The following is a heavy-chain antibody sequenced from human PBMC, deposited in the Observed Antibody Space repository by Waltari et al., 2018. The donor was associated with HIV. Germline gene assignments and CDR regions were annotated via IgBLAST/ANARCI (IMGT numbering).Heavy chain of an antibody. Sequence: EVQLVESGGGLVQPGGSLRLSCAASGFTVSSNYMSWVRQAPGKGLGWVSVIYSGGRTYYGDAGKGRFTISRDNPKNTVYLQMNSLRVEDTAVYYCAGSEGRGAFDYWGQGTLVTVSS. V-gene: IGHV3-66*01. J-gene: IGHJ4*02. CDR1: GFTVSSNY. D-gene: IGHD3-10*01. CDR3: AGSEGRGAFDY. CDR2: IYSGGRT.